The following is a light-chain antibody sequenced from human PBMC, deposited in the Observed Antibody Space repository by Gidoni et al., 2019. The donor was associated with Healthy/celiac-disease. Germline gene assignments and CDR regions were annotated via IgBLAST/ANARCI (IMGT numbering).Light chain of an antibody. CDR1: QSVLYSSNNKNY. V-gene: IGKV4-1*01. CDR2: WAS. CDR3: QQYYSTPLT. J-gene: IGKJ4*01. Sequence: DIVMTQYPESLAVSMGERATINCKSSQSVLYSSNNKNYLALYQQKPGQPPKLLIYWASTRESGVPDRFSGSGSGTDFTLTISSLQAEDVAVYYCQQYYSTPLTFXGXTKVEIK.